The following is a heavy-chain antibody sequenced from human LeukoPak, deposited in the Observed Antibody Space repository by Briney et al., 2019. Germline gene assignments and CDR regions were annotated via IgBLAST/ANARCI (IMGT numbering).Heavy chain of an antibody. Sequence: ASANVSCMASGYSFTGYYIHWVRQTPGQGLEWMGWINLNSGATNYAQKSQDRVTMTTDTSISTAYMELRRLTSDDTALYLCARDQSYLDSTPYYGPDSWGQGTLVTVSS. CDR1: GYSFTGYY. D-gene: IGHD3-10*01. CDR2: INLNSGAT. V-gene: IGHV1-2*02. J-gene: IGHJ4*02. CDR3: ARDQSYLDSTPYYGPDS.